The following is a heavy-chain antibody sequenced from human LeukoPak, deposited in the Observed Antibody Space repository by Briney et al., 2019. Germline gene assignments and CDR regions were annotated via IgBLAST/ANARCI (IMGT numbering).Heavy chain of an antibody. CDR2: INHGGST. V-gene: IGHV4-34*01. CDR1: GGSFSGYY. CDR3: AASIAAAGRLGVFDI. Sequence: SETLSLTCAVYGGSFSGYYWSWIRQPPGKGLEWIGEINHGGSTNYNPSLKSRVTISVDTSKNQFSLRLSSVTAADTAVFYCAASIAAAGRLGVFDIWGQGTMVTVSS. D-gene: IGHD6-13*01. J-gene: IGHJ3*02.